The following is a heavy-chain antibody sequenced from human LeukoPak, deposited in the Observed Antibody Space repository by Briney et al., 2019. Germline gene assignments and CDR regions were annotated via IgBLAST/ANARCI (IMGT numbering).Heavy chain of an antibody. CDR2: IYHSGST. Sequence: MSSETLSLTCAVSGYSISSGYYWGWIRQPPGKGLEWIGSIYHSGSTYYNPSLKSRVTISVDTSKNQFSLKLTSVAAADTAIYYCARQPSGTAAFDIWGQGTMVTVSS. CDR1: GYSISSGYY. V-gene: IGHV4-38-2*01. J-gene: IGHJ3*02. CDR3: ARQPSGTAAFDI. D-gene: IGHD1/OR15-1a*01.